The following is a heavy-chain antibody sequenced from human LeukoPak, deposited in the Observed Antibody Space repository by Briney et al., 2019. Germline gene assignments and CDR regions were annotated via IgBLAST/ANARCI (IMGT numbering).Heavy chain of an antibody. J-gene: IGHJ4*02. D-gene: IGHD5-12*01. CDR1: GYSISSGYY. CDR2: VSHSGSA. CDR3: ALHSGYELDY. Sequence: PSETLSLTCTVSGYSISSGYYWGWIRQPPGKGLEWIGTVSHSGSAYYNLSLKSRVTISVDTSKNHFSLKLRFVTATDTAVYYCALHSGYELDYWGQGTLVTVSS. V-gene: IGHV4-38-2*02.